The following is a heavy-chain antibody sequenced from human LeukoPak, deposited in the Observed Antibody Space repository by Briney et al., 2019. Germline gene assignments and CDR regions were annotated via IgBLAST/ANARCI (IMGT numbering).Heavy chain of an antibody. CDR1: GFTFSSYA. CDR2: ISGSGAST. CDR3: ARDVSIAAAGDY. V-gene: IGHV3-23*01. Sequence: PGGSLRLSCAASGFTFSSYAMSWVRQAPGKGLEWVSAISGSGASTYYADSVKGRFTISRDNSKNTLYLQMNSLRAEDTAVYYCARDVSIAAAGDYWGQGTLVTVSS. D-gene: IGHD6-13*01. J-gene: IGHJ4*02.